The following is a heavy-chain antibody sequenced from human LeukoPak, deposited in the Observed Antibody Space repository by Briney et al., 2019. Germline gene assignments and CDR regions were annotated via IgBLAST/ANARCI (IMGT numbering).Heavy chain of an antibody. Sequence: GGSLRLSCAASGFTVSSNYMSWVRQAPGKGLEWVSVIYSGGSTYYADSVKGRFTISRDNSKNTLYLQMNSLRAEDTAVYYCAKARIAATADLDYWGQGTLVTVSS. CDR2: IYSGGST. CDR1: GFTVSSNY. V-gene: IGHV3-66*02. J-gene: IGHJ4*02. D-gene: IGHD6-13*01. CDR3: AKARIAATADLDY.